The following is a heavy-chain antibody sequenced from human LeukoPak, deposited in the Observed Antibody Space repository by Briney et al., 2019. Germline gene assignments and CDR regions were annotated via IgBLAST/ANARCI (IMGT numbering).Heavy chain of an antibody. CDR1: GYSISSGYY. J-gene: IGHJ4*02. D-gene: IGHD6-13*01. CDR3: ARGPASSSSWDLDY. Sequence: ASETLSLTCTVSGYSISSGYYWGWLRQPPGKGPEWIGSIYHSGSTYYNPSLKSRVTISVDTSKNQFSLKLSSVTAADTAVYYCARGPASSSSWDLDYWGQGTLVTVSS. CDR2: IYHSGST. V-gene: IGHV4-38-2*02.